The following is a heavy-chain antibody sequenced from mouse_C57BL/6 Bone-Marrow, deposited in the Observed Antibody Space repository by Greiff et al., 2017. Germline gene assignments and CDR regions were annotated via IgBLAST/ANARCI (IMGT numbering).Heavy chain of an antibody. J-gene: IGHJ3*01. Sequence: VQLQESGAELARPGASVKLSCKASGYTFTSYGISWVKQRTGQGLEWIGEIYPRSGNTYYNETFKGKATLTADKSSRTAYMELRSLTSEDSAVYFCARSDYGAWFAYWGQGTLVTVSA. D-gene: IGHD1-1*01. CDR1: GYTFTSYG. CDR2: IYPRSGNT. CDR3: ARSDYGAWFAY. V-gene: IGHV1-81*01.